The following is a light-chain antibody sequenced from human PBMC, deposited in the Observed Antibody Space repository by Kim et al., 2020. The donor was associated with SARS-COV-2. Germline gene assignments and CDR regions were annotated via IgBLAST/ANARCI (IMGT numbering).Light chain of an antibody. Sequence: DIVMTQSPLSLTVTPGESASISCRSSQSLLHINGNNYLDWYVQKPGQSPHLLIFMGSNRASGVPDRVSGSGSGTDFTLKISRVEAEDVGIYYCMEGLQNPLTFGGGTKVDIK. J-gene: IGKJ4*01. V-gene: IGKV2-28*01. CDR3: MEGLQNPLT. CDR1: QSLLHINGNNY. CDR2: MGS.